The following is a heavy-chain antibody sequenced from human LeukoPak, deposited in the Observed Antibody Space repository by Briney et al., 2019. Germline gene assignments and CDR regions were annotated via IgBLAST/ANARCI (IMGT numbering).Heavy chain of an antibody. D-gene: IGHD5-12*01. CDR3: PKDMRYSGPSGMDV. CDR1: GFTFDDYA. CDR2: ISWSSGSI. Sequence: GGSLRLSCAASGFTFDDYAMHWVRQAPGKGLEWVSGISWSSGSIGYADSVKGRFTISRDNAKNSLYLQMNSLRAEDTALYYCPKDMRYSGPSGMDVWGQGTTVTVSS. J-gene: IGHJ6*02. V-gene: IGHV3-9*01.